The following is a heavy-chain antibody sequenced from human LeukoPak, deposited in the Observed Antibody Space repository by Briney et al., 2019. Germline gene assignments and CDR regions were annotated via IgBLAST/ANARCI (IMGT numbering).Heavy chain of an antibody. CDR1: GFTFDKYA. Sequence: PGGSLRLSCAASGFTFDKYAMHWVRQAPGKGLEWVPGISWNSGRIGYADPVKGRFTISRDNAKNSLYLQMNSLRAEDMALYYCSKNISANYDSWGFDYWGQGTLVTVSS. CDR3: SKNISANYDSWGFDY. D-gene: IGHD3-3*01. V-gene: IGHV3-9*03. J-gene: IGHJ4*02. CDR2: ISWNSGRI.